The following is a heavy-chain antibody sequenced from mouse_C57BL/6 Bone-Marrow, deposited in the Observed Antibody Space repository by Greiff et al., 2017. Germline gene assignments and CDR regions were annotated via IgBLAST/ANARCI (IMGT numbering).Heavy chain of an antibody. CDR2: ISYDGSN. CDR3: ARGNWAWFAY. V-gene: IGHV3-6*01. J-gene: IGHJ3*01. Sequence: EVKLMESGPGLVKPSQSLSLTCSVTGYSITSGYYWNWIRQFPGNKLEWMGYISYDGSNNYNPSLKNRISITRDTSKNQFFLKLNSVTTEDTATYYCARGNWAWFAYWGQGTLVTVSA. CDR1: GYSITSGYY. D-gene: IGHD4-1*01.